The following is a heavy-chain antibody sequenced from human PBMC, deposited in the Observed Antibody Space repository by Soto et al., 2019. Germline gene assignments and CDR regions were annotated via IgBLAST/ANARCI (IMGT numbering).Heavy chain of an antibody. J-gene: IGHJ5*02. Sequence: SETLSLTCTVSGGSISSSSYYWGWIRQPPGKGLEWIGSIYYSGSTYYNPSLKSRVTISVDTSKNQFSLKLSSVTAADTAVYYCAKHRPPPKYGDYEFWFHPWGQGTLVTVSS. CDR3: AKHRPPPKYGDYEFWFHP. D-gene: IGHD4-17*01. CDR1: GGSISSSSYY. CDR2: IYYSGST. V-gene: IGHV4-39*01.